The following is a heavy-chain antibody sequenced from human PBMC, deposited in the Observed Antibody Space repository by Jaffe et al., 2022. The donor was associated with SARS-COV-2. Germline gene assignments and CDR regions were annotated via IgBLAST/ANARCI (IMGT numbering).Heavy chain of an antibody. CDR1: GFTFSSYW. D-gene: IGHD6-19*01. CDR3: ARDQFLTGGSGWYRPTTLFDY. CDR2: IKQDGSEK. V-gene: IGHV3-7*01. Sequence: EVQLVESGGGLVQPGGSLRLSCAASGFTFSSYWMSWVRQAPGKGLEWVANIKQDGSEKYYVDSVKGRFTISRDNAKNSLYLQMNSLRAEDTAVYYCARDQFLTGGSGWYRPTTLFDYWGQGTLVTVSS. J-gene: IGHJ4*02.